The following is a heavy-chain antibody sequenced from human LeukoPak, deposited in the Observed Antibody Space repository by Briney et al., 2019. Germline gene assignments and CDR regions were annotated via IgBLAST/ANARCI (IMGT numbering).Heavy chain of an antibody. D-gene: IGHD3-3*01. J-gene: IGHJ6*03. Sequence: SETLALTCTVSGGSISSHYWSWIRQPPGKGLEWIGYIYYSGSTNYNPSLKSRVTISVDTSKNQFSLKLSSVTAADTAVYYCARGVDDFWSGYYYYYYMDVWGKGTTVTVSS. V-gene: IGHV4-59*11. CDR1: GGSISSHY. CDR3: ARGVDDFWSGYYYYYYMDV. CDR2: IYYSGST.